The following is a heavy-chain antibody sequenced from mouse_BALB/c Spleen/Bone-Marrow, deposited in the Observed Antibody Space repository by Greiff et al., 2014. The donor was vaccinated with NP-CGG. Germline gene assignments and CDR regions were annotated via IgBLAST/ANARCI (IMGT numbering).Heavy chain of an antibody. D-gene: IGHD2-2*01. J-gene: IGHJ2*01. V-gene: IGHV1S127*01. CDR2: IDPSDSET. CDR1: GYSFTSYW. Sequence: QVQLQQSGPQLVRPGTSVKISCKASGYSFTSYWMHWVKQRPGQGLEWIGMIDPSDSETRLNQKFKDKATLTVDKSSSTAYMQLSSPTSEDSAVYYCANLYGYLFDYGGQGATLTVSS. CDR3: ANLYGYLFDY.